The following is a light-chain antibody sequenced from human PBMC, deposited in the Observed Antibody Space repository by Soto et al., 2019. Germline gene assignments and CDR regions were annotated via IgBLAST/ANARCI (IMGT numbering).Light chain of an antibody. CDR3: QTWGTGIVV. J-gene: IGLJ2*01. Sequence: QLVLTQSPSASASLGASVKLTCTLTSGHSSYAIAWHQQQPEKGPRYLMKVNSDGSHIKGDGIPDRFSGSSSGAERYLTISSLQSEDEGDYYCQTWGTGIVVFGGGTKVTVL. V-gene: IGLV4-69*01. CDR1: SGHSSYA. CDR2: VNSDGSH.